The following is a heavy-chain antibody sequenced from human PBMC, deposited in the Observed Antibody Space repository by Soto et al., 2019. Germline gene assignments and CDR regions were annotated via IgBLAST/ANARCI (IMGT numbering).Heavy chain of an antibody. CDR3: ARYSGTSSHAFDI. V-gene: IGHV5-51*01. D-gene: IGHD1-26*01. CDR2: IYPGDSDT. J-gene: IGHJ3*02. Sequence: GESLKISCKGSGYSFTISWIGWVRQMPGKGLEYMGIIYPGDSDTRYSPSFQGQVTISADKSISTAYLQWSSLEASDTAMYYCARYSGTSSHAFDIWGQGTMVTVAS. CDR1: GYSFTISW.